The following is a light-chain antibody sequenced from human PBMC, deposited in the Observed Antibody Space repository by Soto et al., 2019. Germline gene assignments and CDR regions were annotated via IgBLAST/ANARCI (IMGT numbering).Light chain of an antibody. Sequence: QSALTQPASVSGSPGQSITISCAGTSSDTGGYNYVSWYQQHPGKAPKLMIYDVSYRPSGVSSRFSGSKSGNTASLTISGLQAEDEADYYCSSYTTSGTLVVFGGGTKLTV. CDR3: SSYTTSGTLVV. CDR1: SSDTGGYNY. CDR2: DVS. V-gene: IGLV2-14*03. J-gene: IGLJ2*01.